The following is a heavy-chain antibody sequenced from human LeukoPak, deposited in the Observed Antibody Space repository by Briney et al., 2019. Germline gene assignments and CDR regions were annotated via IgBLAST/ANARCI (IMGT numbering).Heavy chain of an antibody. J-gene: IGHJ5*02. V-gene: IGHV4-31*03. CDR3: ARVIAATGWFDP. CDR1: GGSISSGGYC. CDR2: IYYSGST. D-gene: IGHD2-15*01. Sequence: SQTLSLTCTVSGGSISSGGYCWSWIRQHPGTGLEWIGYIYYSGSTYYNPSLKSRVTISVDTSKNQFSLKLSSVTAADTAVYYCARVIAATGWFDPWGQGTLVTVSS.